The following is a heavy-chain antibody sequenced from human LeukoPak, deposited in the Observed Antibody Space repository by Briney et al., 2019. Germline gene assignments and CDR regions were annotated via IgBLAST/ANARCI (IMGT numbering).Heavy chain of an antibody. V-gene: IGHV3-66*04. D-gene: IGHD2-21*02. CDR1: GFTVSSNY. CDR3: ARPRAYCGGDCYSEFDY. Sequence: PGGSLRLSCAASGFTVSSNYMSWVRQAPGKGLEWVSVIYSGGSTYYADSVKGRFTTSRDNSKNTLYLQMNSLRAEDTAVYYCARPRAYCGGDCYSEFDYWGQGTLVTVSS. J-gene: IGHJ4*02. CDR2: IYSGGST.